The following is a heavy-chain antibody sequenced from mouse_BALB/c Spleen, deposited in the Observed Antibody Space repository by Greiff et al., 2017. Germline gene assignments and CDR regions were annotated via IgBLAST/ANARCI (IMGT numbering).Heavy chain of an antibody. J-gene: IGHJ4*01. D-gene: IGHD1-1*01. CDR3: ARECVSSSYAMDY. CDR2: INPNNGGT. Sequence: EVQGVESGPVLVKPGASVKIPCKASGYTFTDYNMDWVRQSHGKSLEWIGYINPNNGGTISNQKFTGKATLTVDKSSSTAYMELRSLTSEDTAVYYCARECVSSSYAMDYWGQGTSVTVSS. CDR1: GYTFTDYN. V-gene: IGHV1-18*01.